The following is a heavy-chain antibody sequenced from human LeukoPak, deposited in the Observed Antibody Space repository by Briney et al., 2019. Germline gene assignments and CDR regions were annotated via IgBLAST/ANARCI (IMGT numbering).Heavy chain of an antibody. Sequence: SVKDSCRASGGTFRSYAISWVRQAPGQGLEWMGGINPIFGTANYAQKFQGRVTITTDESTSTAYMELSSLRSEDTAVYYCARVASYSSGWYHGYWGQGTLVTVFS. V-gene: IGHV1-69*05. CDR1: GGTFRSYA. D-gene: IGHD6-19*01. CDR2: INPIFGTA. J-gene: IGHJ4*02. CDR3: ARVASYSSGWYHGY.